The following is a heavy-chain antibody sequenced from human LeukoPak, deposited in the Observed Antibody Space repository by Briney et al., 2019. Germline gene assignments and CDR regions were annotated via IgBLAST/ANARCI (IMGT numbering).Heavy chain of an antibody. CDR1: GYTFTSYG. D-gene: IGHD3-16*01. CDR2: ISAYNGNT. V-gene: IGHV1-18*01. Sequence: ASVKVSCKASGYTFTSYGISWVRQAPGQGLEWMGWISAYNGNTNYAQKLQGRVTMTTDTSTSTAYMELRSLRSDDTAVYYCARSQRDYDYVWGSFPIDYWGQEPWSQSPQ. CDR3: ARSQRDYDYVWGSFPIDY. J-gene: IGHJ4*01.